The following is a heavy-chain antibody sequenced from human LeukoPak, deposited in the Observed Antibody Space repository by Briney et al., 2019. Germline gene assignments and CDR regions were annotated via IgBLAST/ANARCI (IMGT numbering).Heavy chain of an antibody. CDR3: VSGPLWEWELTTGLDV. CDR2: IIPIFGTA. J-gene: IGHJ6*04. CDR1: GGTFSSYA. Sequence: SVKVSCKASGGTFSSYAISWVRQAPGQGLEWMGGIIPIFGTANYAQKFQGRVTITTDESTSTAYMELSSLRSEDTAVYYCVSGPLWEWELTTGLDVWGKGTTVTVSS. V-gene: IGHV1-69*05. D-gene: IGHD1-26*01.